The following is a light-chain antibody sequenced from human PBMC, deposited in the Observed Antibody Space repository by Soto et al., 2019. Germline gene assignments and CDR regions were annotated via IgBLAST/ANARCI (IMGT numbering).Light chain of an antibody. CDR3: QQYGSSRPFT. J-gene: IGKJ4*01. CDR1: QSVSSSY. Sequence: EMVLTQSPGTLSLSPGERATLSCRASQSVSSSYLAWYQQQPGQAPRLLIYGASSTATGIPDRFSGSGSGTEFTITISRLEPADVELYYCQQYGSSRPFTVGGGTMVEIK. CDR2: GAS. V-gene: IGKV3-20*01.